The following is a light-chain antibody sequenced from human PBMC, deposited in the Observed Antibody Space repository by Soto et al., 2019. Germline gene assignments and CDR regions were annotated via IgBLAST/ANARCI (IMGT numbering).Light chain of an antibody. CDR1: QSLIYSDGNIY. CDR3: MQGTHWPPT. J-gene: IGKJ4*01. V-gene: IGKV2-30*01. CDR2: KVS. Sequence: DVVMTQSPLSLPVTLGQPASISCRSSQSLIYSDGNIYLTWFQQRPDQSPRRLIYKVSNRDSAVPDRFSGSGSDTDFTLKISRVEAEDVGVYYCMQGTHWPPTFGGGTKVEIK.